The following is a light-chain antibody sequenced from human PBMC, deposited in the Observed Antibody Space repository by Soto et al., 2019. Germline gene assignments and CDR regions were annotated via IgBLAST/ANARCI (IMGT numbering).Light chain of an antibody. CDR3: QQYGSSPYT. J-gene: IGKJ2*01. CDR1: QSVSSSY. Sequence: EIVLTQSPGTLSLSPGERATLSCRASQSVSSSYLAWYQQKPGQAPRLIIYGASSRATGIPDTFSGSGSGTDFTLTISILEPEDFAVYYCQQYGSSPYTFGQGTKLEI. CDR2: GAS. V-gene: IGKV3-20*01.